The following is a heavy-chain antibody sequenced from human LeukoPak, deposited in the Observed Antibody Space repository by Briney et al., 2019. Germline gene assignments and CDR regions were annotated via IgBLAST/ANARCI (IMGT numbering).Heavy chain of an antibody. J-gene: IGHJ4*02. CDR1: GFSSSSDYY. Sequence: SETLSLTCAVSGFSSSSDYYVGWIRQPPGKGLEWIGSIYHGGGAYYTPSLKSRVTISVDTSKNQFSLKLSSVTAADTAVYYCARDRSGSYHYFDYWGQGTLVTVSS. D-gene: IGHD1-26*01. V-gene: IGHV4-38-2*02. CDR3: ARDRSGSYHYFDY. CDR2: IYHGGGA.